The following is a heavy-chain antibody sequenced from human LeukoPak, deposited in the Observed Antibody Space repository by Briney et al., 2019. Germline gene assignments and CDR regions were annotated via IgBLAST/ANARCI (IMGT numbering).Heavy chain of an antibody. V-gene: IGHV4-59*01. CDR1: GGPISSYY. CDR2: IYYSGST. CDR3: AREGDSGSYFWFDP. D-gene: IGHD1-26*01. J-gene: IGHJ5*02. Sequence: PSETLSLTCTVSGGPISSYYWSWIRQPPGKGLEWIGYIYYSGSTNYNPSLKSRVTISVDTSKNQFSLKLSSVTAADTAVYYCAREGDSGSYFWFDPWGQGTLVTVSS.